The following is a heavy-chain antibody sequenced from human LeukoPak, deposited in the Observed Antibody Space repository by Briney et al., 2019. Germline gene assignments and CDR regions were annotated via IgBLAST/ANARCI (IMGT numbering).Heavy chain of an antibody. V-gene: IGHV1-46*01. CDR1: GYTFTNYF. Sequence: GASVKVSCKASGYTFTNYFMHWVRRAPGQGLEWMGIINPRGGSTGYAQKFQGRITMTTDMSTRTVYMELSSLESEDTAVYYCARRDCVGDCYSNWFDPWGQGTLVTVSS. J-gene: IGHJ5*02. CDR2: INPRGGST. D-gene: IGHD2-21*02. CDR3: ARRDCVGDCYSNWFDP.